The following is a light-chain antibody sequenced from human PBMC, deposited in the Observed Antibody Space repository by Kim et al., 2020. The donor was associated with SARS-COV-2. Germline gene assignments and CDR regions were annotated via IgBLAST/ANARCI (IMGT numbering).Light chain of an antibody. V-gene: IGLV1-40*01. CDR1: SSNIGAGYD. Sequence: QSVLTQSPSLSGAPGQRVTISCTGSSSNIGAGYDVHWYQQLPGTAPKLLIYGNMNRPSGVPDRFSGSKSGTSASLAITGLQAEDEADYYCQSYNRNLTVFVVFGGGTQLTIL. CDR2: GNM. J-gene: IGLJ2*01. CDR3: QSYNRNLTVFVV.